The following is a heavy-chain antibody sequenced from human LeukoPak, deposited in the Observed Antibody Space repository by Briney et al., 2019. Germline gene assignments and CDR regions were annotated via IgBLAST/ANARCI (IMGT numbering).Heavy chain of an antibody. CDR3: ARGTYSSSSSAFDI. D-gene: IGHD6-13*01. CDR1: GGSISSSNW. Sequence: PSGTLSLTCAVSGGSISSSNWWSWVRQPPGKGLEWIGEIYHSGSTDYNPSLKSRVTISVDKSTDQFSLKLSSVTAADTAVYYCARGTYSSSSSAFDIWGQGTMVTVSS. CDR2: IYHSGST. J-gene: IGHJ3*02. V-gene: IGHV4-4*02.